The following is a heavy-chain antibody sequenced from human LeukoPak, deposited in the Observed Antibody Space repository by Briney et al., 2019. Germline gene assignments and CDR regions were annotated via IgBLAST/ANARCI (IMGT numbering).Heavy chain of an antibody. Sequence: SVKVSCKASGYTFINYAISWVRQAPGQGLEWMGGIIPIFGTANYAQKFQGRVTITADESTSTAYMELSSLRSEDTAVYYCAREGREKGYYDSSGYYLDYWGQGTLVTVSS. CDR2: IIPIFGTA. CDR1: GYTFINYA. V-gene: IGHV1-69*13. D-gene: IGHD3-22*01. CDR3: AREGREKGYYDSSGYYLDY. J-gene: IGHJ4*02.